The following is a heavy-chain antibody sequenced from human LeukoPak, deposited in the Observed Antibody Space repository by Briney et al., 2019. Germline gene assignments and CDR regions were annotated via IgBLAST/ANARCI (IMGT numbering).Heavy chain of an antibody. V-gene: IGHV3-23*01. J-gene: IGHJ4*02. Sequence: GGSLRLSCAASGFTFSSYAMSWVRQAPGKGLEWVSAISASSGNTYYADSVKGRFTISRDNSKNTLYLQMSSLRAEDTAVYYCAKDRSWAATTTRLYSFDYWGQGTLVTVSS. CDR1: GFTFSSYA. D-gene: IGHD1-26*01. CDR2: ISASSGNT. CDR3: AKDRSWAATTTRLYSFDY.